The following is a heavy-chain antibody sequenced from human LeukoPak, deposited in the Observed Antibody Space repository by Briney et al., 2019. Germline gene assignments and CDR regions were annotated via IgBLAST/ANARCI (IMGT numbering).Heavy chain of an antibody. V-gene: IGHV3-23*01. J-gene: IGHJ4*02. CDR2: ISNGGDHK. CDR3: AKVISSYSSFDSY. CDR1: GITFNNYG. Sequence: GGSLRLSCAASGITFNNYGMRWVRQAPGKGLEWVSSISNGGDHKFYADSVRGRFTISRDNSKNTLYLQMDSLRAEDTAVYYCAKVISSYSSFDSYWGRGTLVTVSS. D-gene: IGHD5-12*01.